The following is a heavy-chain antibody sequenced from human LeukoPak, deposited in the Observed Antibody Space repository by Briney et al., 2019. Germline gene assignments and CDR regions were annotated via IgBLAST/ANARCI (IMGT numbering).Heavy chain of an antibody. CDR3: ARGATISETGYFDF. V-gene: IGHV4-34*01. Sequence: PSETLSLTCAVYGGSFSRYYWSWIRQSPGEGLEWIAEIDHSGDTNYNPSVKSRVTISVDTSKNQFSLRVRSLSAADTAVYYCARGATISETGYFDFWGQGTLVSVSS. D-gene: IGHD5-24*01. CDR1: GGSFSRYY. CDR2: IDHSGDT. J-gene: IGHJ4*03.